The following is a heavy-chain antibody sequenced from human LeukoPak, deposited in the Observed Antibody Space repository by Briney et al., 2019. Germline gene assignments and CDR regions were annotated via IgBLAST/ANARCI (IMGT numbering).Heavy chain of an antibody. V-gene: IGHV1-69*04. D-gene: IGHD2-2*01. J-gene: IGHJ6*03. CDR3: ARGGRKSRVVPAAHAYYMDV. Sequence: SVKVSCKASGGTFSSYAISWVRQAPGQGLGWMGRIIPILGIANYAQKFQGRVTITADKSTSTDYMELSSLRSEDTAVYYCARGGRKSRVVPAAHAYYMDVWGKGTTVTVSS. CDR2: IIPILGIA. CDR1: GGTFSSYA.